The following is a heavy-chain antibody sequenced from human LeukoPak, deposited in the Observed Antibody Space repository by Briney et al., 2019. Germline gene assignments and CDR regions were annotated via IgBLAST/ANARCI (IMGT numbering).Heavy chain of an antibody. Sequence: PGGSLRLSCAASGFTFSSYAMSWVRQAPGKGLEWVSYISSSSSSTIYYADSVKGRFTISRDNAKNSLYLQMNSLRAEDTAVYYCASRAVAEADYWGQGTLVTVSS. J-gene: IGHJ4*02. CDR2: ISSSSSSTI. CDR3: ASRAVAEADY. CDR1: GFTFSSYA. V-gene: IGHV3-48*01. D-gene: IGHD6-19*01.